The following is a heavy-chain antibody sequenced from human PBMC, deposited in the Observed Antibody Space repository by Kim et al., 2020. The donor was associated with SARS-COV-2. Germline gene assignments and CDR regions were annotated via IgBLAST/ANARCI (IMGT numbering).Heavy chain of an antibody. V-gene: IGHV4-4*02. J-gene: IGHJ5*02. CDR2: IYHSGST. CDR3: ARAGWEVYSYGYWFDP. Sequence: SETLSLTCAVSGGSISSSNWWSWVRQPPGKGPEWIGEIYHSGSTNYNPSLKSRVTISVDKSKNQFSLKLSSVTAADTAVYYCARAGWEVYSYGYWFDPWGQGTLVTVSS. D-gene: IGHD5-18*01. CDR1: GGSISSSNW.